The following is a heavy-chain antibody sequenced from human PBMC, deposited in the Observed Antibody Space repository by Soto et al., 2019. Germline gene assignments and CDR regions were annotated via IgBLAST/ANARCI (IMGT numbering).Heavy chain of an antibody. J-gene: IGHJ4*02. Sequence: QVQLVQSGAEVKKTGASVKVSCKTSGYTFITYGINWVRQAPGQGPEWMGWISTYNGNTNFAQNLQGRVTMTTDTSTSTVYMELRSLRSDDTAVYYCARGGAHYYDSSGYYFDYWGQGTLVTVSS. CDR3: ARGGAHYYDSSGYYFDY. D-gene: IGHD3-22*01. V-gene: IGHV1-18*01. CDR1: GYTFITYG. CDR2: ISTYNGNT.